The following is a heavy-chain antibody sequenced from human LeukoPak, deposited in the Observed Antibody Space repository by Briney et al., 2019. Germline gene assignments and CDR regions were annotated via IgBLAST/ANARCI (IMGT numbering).Heavy chain of an antibody. J-gene: IGHJ4*02. Sequence: GGSLRLSCAASGFTFSSYGMSWVRQAPGKGLEWVSAISGSGGSTYYADSVKGRFTISRDNSKNTLYLQMNSLRAEDTAVYYCAKDSPPLGYGSGSYLDYWGQGTLATVSS. CDR3: AKDSPPLGYGSGSYLDY. CDR1: GFTFSSYG. CDR2: ISGSGGST. V-gene: IGHV3-23*01. D-gene: IGHD3-10*01.